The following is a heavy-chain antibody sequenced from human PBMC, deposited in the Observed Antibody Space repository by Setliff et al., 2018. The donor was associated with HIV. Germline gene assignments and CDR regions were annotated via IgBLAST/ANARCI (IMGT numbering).Heavy chain of an antibody. CDR3: AKRDYEDSTSYAPFFQY. D-gene: IGHD3-22*01. J-gene: IGHJ1*01. Sequence: GGSLRLSCAASGFTFSSYAMSWVRQAPGKGLEWVSAITGSGDNTYYADNVEGRFIISRDNSQNTLYLQMNSLTAEDTAIYYCAKRDYEDSTSYAPFFQYWGQGTLVTVSS. V-gene: IGHV3-23*01. CDR1: GFTFSSYA. CDR2: ITGSGDNT.